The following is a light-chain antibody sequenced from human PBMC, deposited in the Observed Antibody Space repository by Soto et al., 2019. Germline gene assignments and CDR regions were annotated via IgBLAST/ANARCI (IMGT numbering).Light chain of an antibody. CDR3: QQYYSIPLT. CDR1: QSVLYNSNNKNY. Sequence: DIVMTQSPDSLAVSLGERATINCKSSQSVLYNSNNKNYLAWYQQEPGQPPKLLIYWASTRESGVPDRFSGSGSGTDFTLTISNLQAEDVAVYYCQQYYSIPLTFGGGTKVGIK. CDR2: WAS. V-gene: IGKV4-1*01. J-gene: IGKJ4*01.